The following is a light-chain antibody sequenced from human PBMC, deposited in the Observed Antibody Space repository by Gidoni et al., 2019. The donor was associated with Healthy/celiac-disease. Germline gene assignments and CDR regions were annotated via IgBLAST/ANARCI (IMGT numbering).Light chain of an antibody. J-gene: IGKJ1*01. Sequence: EIVMTQSPATLSVSPGERATLSCRASQSVSSNLAWYQQKPGQAPRLLIYGASTRATGIPARFRGSGSGKEFTLTISSLQSEDFAGYYCQQYNNGPPWTFGQGTKVEIK. CDR1: QSVSSN. V-gene: IGKV3-15*01. CDR2: GAS. CDR3: QQYNNGPPWT.